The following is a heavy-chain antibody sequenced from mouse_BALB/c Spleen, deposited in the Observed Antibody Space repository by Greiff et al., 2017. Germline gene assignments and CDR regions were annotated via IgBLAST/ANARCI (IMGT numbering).Heavy chain of an antibody. J-gene: IGHJ1*01. D-gene: IGHD1-1*01. CDR3: TRRDGSSYWWYFDV. CDR2: IYPGNSDT. Sequence: EVKLVESGTVLARPGASVKMSCKASGYTFTSYWMHWVKQRPGQGLEWIGAIYPGNSDTSYNQKFKGKAKLTAVTSTSTAYMELSSLTNEDSAVYYCTRRDGSSYWWYFDVWGAGTTVTVSS. V-gene: IGHV1-5*01. CDR1: GYTFTSYW.